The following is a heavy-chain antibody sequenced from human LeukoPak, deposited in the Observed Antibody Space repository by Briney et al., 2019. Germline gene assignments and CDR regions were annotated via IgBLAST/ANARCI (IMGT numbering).Heavy chain of an antibody. CDR3: AKGEWLQSFDY. V-gene: IGHV3-30*18. D-gene: IGHD5-24*01. CDR2: ISYDGSNK. J-gene: IGHJ4*02. CDR1: GFTFSSYG. Sequence: GGSLRLSCAASGFTFSSYGMHWVRQAPGKGLEWVAVISYDGSNKYYADSVKGRFTISRDNSKNTLYLQMNSLRAEDTAVYYCAKGEWLQSFDYWGQGTLVTVSS.